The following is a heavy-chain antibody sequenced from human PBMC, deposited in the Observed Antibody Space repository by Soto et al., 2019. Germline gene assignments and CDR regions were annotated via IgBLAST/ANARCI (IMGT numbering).Heavy chain of an antibody. CDR3: AREGKVVPAAIIGRPDYYYYHLDV. CDR2: ISAYNGNT. Sequence: GASVKVSCKASGYTFTSYGISWVRQAPGQGLEWMGWISAYNGNTNYAQKLQGRVTMTTDTSTSTAYMELRSLRSDDTAVYYCAREGKVVPAAIIGRPDYYYYHLDVWGKGTTVTVSS. D-gene: IGHD2-2*01. J-gene: IGHJ6*03. CDR1: GYTFTSYG. V-gene: IGHV1-18*01.